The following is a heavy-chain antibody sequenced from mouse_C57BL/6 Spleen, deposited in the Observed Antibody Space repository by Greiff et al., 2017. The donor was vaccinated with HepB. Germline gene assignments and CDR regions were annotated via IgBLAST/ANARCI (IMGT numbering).Heavy chain of an antibody. CDR2: IYPGDGDT. CDR3: ARFDYDYGGPYAMDY. J-gene: IGHJ4*01. D-gene: IGHD2-4*01. Sequence: QVHVKQSGPELVKPGASVKISCKASGYAFSSSWMNWVKQRPGKGLEWIGRIYPGDGDTNYNGKFKGKATLTADKSSSTAYMQLSSLTSEDSAVYFCARFDYDYGGPYAMDYWGQGTSVTVSS. CDR1: GYAFSSSW. V-gene: IGHV1-82*01.